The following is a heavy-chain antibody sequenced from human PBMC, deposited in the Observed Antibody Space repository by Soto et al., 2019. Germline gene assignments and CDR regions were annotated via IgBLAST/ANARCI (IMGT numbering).Heavy chain of an antibody. V-gene: IGHV1-46*01. CDR2: INPSDGNT. CDR1: GYTFTSYY. CDR3: ARASGLNTRPFDY. Sequence: ASVKVSCKASGYTFTSYYMHWVRQAPGQRLEWMGIINPSDGNTSYAQKFQGRVTITRDTSASTAYMELSSLRSEDTAVYYCARASGLNTRPFDYWGQGTLVTVSS. J-gene: IGHJ4*02. D-gene: IGHD3-10*01.